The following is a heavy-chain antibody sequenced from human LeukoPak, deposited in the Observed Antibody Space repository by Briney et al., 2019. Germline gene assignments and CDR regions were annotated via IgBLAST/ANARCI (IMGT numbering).Heavy chain of an antibody. CDR2: INPSGGST. J-gene: IGHJ4*02. CDR1: GYTFTSYY. V-gene: IGHV1-46*01. CDR3: ARDSPRVYYGSGSYYNALGY. Sequence: ASVKVSCKASGYTFTSYYMHWVRQAPGQGLEWMGIINPSGGSTSYAQKFQGRVTMTRDTSTSTVYMELSSLRSEGTTVYYCARDSPRVYYGSGSYYNALGYWGQGTLVTVSS. D-gene: IGHD3-10*01.